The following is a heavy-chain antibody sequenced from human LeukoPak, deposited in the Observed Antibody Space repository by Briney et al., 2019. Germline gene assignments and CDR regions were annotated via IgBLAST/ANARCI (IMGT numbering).Heavy chain of an antibody. CDR1: GFTFSSYG. CDR3: AKEGASSYSRSWFRAYNCFDP. V-gene: IGHV3-23*01. J-gene: IGHJ5*02. D-gene: IGHD6-13*01. CDR2: ISGIGGST. Sequence: PGGTLRLSCAASGFTFSSYGMSWVRQAPGMGLEWVSAISGIGGSTYYADSVKGRFTISRDNSKNTLYLQMNRLRAEDTAVYYCAKEGASSYSRSWFRAYNCFDPWGQGTLVTASS.